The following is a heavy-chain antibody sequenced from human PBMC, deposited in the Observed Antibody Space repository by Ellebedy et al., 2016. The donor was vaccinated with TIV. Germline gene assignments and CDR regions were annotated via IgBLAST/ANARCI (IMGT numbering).Heavy chain of an antibody. J-gene: IGHJ3*02. CDR1: GGSISSYY. CDR3: ARGDTAMVPQLIATFDI. V-gene: IGHV3-11*04. D-gene: IGHD5-18*01. Sequence: PSETLSLTCTVSGGSISSYYWSWIRQAPGKGLEWVSYISSSGSTIYYADSVKGRFTISRDNAKNSLYLQMNSLRPEDTAVYYCARGDTAMVPQLIATFDIWGQGTMVTVSS. CDR2: ISSSGSTI.